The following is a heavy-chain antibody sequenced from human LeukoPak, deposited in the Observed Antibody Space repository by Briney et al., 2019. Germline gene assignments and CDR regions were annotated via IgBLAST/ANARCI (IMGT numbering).Heavy chain of an antibody. D-gene: IGHD6-19*01. J-gene: IGHJ3*02. CDR2: ISSSSSYI. CDR1: GFTFSSYG. Sequence: KPGGSLRLSCAASGFTFSSYGMHWVRQAPGKGLEWVSSISSSSSYIYYADSVKGRFTISRDNAKNSLYLQMNSLRAEDTAVYYCARDLLAVAGRDAFDIWGQGTMVTVSS. CDR3: ARDLLAVAGRDAFDI. V-gene: IGHV3-21*01.